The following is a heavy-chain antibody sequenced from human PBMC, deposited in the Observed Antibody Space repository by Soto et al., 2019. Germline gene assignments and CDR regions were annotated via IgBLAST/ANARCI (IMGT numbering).Heavy chain of an antibody. CDR3: ARMGDIVLVPAAMNYYYGMDV. Sequence: QVQLVESGGGVVQPGRSLRLSCAASGFTFSSYAMHWVRQAPGKGLEWVAVISYDGSNKYYADSVKGRFTIPRDNSKNTLYLKMNSLRAEDTAVYYCARMGDIVLVPAAMNYYYGMDVWGQGTTVSVSS. J-gene: IGHJ6*02. CDR2: ISYDGSNK. CDR1: GFTFSSYA. V-gene: IGHV3-30-3*01. D-gene: IGHD2-2*01.